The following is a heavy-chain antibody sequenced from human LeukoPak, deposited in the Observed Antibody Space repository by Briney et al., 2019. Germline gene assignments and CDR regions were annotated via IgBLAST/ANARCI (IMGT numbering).Heavy chain of an antibody. CDR2: INHSGST. CDR1: GGSFSGYY. Sequence: SETLSLTCAVYGGSFSGYYWSWIRQPPGKGLEWIGEINHSGSTNYNPSLKSRVTISVDTSKNQFSLKLSSVTAADTAVYYCASRDGYWGEFDYWGQGTLVTVSS. V-gene: IGHV4-34*01. CDR3: ASRDGYWGEFDY. J-gene: IGHJ4*02. D-gene: IGHD5-24*01.